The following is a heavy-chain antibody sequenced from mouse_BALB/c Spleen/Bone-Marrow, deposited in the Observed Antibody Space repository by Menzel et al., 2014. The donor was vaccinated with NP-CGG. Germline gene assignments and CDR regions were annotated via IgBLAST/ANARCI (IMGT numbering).Heavy chain of an antibody. CDR2: IYPGGGYT. J-gene: IGHJ1*01. V-gene: IGHV1-63*02. Sequence: QVQLQQPGAELVRPGTSVKISCKASGYTLTNYWLGWVKQRPGHGLEWIGDIYPGGGYTNYNEKFKGKATLTADTSSSTAYMQLSSLTSEDSAVYFCAREVRRYFDVWGAGTTVTVSS. CDR1: GYTLTNYW. D-gene: IGHD2-14*01. CDR3: AREVRRYFDV.